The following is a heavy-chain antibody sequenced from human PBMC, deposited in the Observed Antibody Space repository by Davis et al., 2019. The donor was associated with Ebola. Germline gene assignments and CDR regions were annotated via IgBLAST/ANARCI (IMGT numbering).Heavy chain of an antibody. J-gene: IGHJ4*02. CDR3: ARERYSGYDDFDY. Sequence: AASVKVSCKASGYTFASYYMHWVRQAPGQGLEWMGIINPSGGSTSYAQKFQGRVTMTTDTSTSTAYMELRSLRSDDTAVYYCARERYSGYDDFDYWGQGTLVTVSS. CDR1: GYTFASYY. D-gene: IGHD5-12*01. V-gene: IGHV1-46*01. CDR2: INPSGGST.